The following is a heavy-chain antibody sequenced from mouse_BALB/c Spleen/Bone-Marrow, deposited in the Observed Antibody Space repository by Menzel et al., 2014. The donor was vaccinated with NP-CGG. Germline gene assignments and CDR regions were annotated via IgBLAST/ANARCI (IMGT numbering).Heavy chain of an antibody. Sequence: QVQLQHPGAELVKPGASLKLSCKASGYTFTSYWMHWVKQRPGQGLEWIGEIDPSNGRANYNEKFKSKATLTVDKSSSTAYMQLSSLTSEDSAVYYCAREMVFDITTVVATGGYYFDYWGQGTTLTVSS. CDR1: GYTFTSYW. CDR2: IDPSNGRA. CDR3: AREMVFDITTVVATGGYYFDY. V-gene: IGHV1S81*02. D-gene: IGHD1-1*01. J-gene: IGHJ2*01.